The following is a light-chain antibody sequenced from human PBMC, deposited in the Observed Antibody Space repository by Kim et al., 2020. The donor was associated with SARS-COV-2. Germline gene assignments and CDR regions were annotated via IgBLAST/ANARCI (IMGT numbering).Light chain of an antibody. V-gene: IGKV3-15*01. CDR1: QSITNY. Sequence: VSPGESATLSCRASQSITNYLAWYQQRPGQAPRLLIYGASTRATGIPARFSGSGSGTEFTLAISSLQSEDFAVYYCQQYDNWPQTFGQGTKVDIK. CDR3: QQYDNWPQT. J-gene: IGKJ1*01. CDR2: GAS.